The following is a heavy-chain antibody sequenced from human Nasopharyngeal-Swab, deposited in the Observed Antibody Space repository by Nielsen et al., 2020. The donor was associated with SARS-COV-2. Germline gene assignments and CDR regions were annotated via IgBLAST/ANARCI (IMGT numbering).Heavy chain of an antibody. CDR2: IYYSGST. Sequence: VRQMPGKGLEWIGYIYYSGSTYYNPSLKSRVTISVDTSKNQFSLKLSSVTAADTAVYYCARANRSGIFGVVLNFDYWGQGTLGTVSS. V-gene: IGHV4-31*02. J-gene: IGHJ4*02. CDR3: ARANRSGIFGVVLNFDY. D-gene: IGHD3-3*01.